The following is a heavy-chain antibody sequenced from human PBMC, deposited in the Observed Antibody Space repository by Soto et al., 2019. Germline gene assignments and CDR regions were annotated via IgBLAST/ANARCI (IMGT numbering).Heavy chain of an antibody. CDR2: VSAYNRNT. CDR1: GYTFTNYG. Sequence: QVQLVHSGVEVKKPGASVKVSCQASGYTFTNYGITWLRQAPGQGLEWMGWVSAYNRNTNYAQRFQDRVTMTTDTSTRTAYMELRNLKSDDTAIYFCARERQYEPLLYWGQGTLVTVSS. CDR3: ARERQYEPLLY. D-gene: IGHD2-2*01. V-gene: IGHV1-18*01. J-gene: IGHJ4*02.